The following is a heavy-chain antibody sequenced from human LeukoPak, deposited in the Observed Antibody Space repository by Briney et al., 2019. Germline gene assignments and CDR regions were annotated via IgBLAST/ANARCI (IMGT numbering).Heavy chain of an antibody. CDR1: GFTFSTYA. J-gene: IGHJ6*02. Sequence: GGSLRLSCAASGFTFSTYAMSWVRQAPGKGLEWVSPISSGCDTKYYADSVKGRFTVSRDNSKNTVYVEMNSLRAEDTAMYYCARGPYYGSGSHFSYYGMDVWGQGTTVTVSS. CDR3: ARGPYYGSGSHFSYYGMDV. V-gene: IGHV3-23*01. D-gene: IGHD3-10*01. CDR2: ISSGCDTK.